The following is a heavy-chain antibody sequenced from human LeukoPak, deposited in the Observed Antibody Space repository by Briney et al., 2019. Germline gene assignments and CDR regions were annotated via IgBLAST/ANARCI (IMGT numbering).Heavy chain of an antibody. CDR3: ARTNPVYGDYDY. CDR1: GFSVNDNY. D-gene: IGHD4-17*01. J-gene: IGHJ4*02. V-gene: IGHV3-53*01. Sequence: GGSLRLSCAVSGFSVNDNYMSWDRQAPGKGLQWVSVMFPDGRTYYADSVKGRFTISRDLARNTLLLQMHSLRADDTAVHYCARTNPVYGDYDYWGQGTLVTVSS. CDR2: MFPDGRT.